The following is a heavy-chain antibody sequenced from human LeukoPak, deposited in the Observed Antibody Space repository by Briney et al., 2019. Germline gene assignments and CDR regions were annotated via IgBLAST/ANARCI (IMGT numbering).Heavy chain of an antibody. D-gene: IGHD2-8*01. V-gene: IGHV1-69*13. CDR2: IIPIFGTA. J-gene: IGHJ4*02. Sequence: SVKVSCKASGGTFSSYAISWVRQAPGQGLEWMGGIIPIFGTANYAQKFQGRVTITADESTSTAYMELSSLRSEDTAVYYCARNADCTNGVCYTFDYWGQGTLVTVSS. CDR3: ARNADCTNGVCYTFDY. CDR1: GGTFSSYA.